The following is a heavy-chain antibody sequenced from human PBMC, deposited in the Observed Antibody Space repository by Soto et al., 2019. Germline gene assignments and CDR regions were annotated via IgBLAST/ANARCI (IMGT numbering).Heavy chain of an antibody. CDR3: AKEGI. V-gene: IGHV3-23*01. Sequence: VGFQSLSCAASGFTFSSFGMHWVRQAPGKGLEWVSVISGSGGSTYYADSVKGRFTISRDNSKNTLYLQMNSLRAEDTAVYYCAKEGIWGQGTMVTVSS. CDR1: GFTFSSFG. J-gene: IGHJ3*02. CDR2: ISGSGGST.